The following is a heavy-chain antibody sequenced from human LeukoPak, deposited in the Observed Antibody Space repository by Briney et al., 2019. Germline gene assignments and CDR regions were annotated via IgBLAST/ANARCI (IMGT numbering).Heavy chain of an antibody. CDR3: ARDPERARDAFDI. CDR2: IYYSGST. J-gene: IGHJ3*02. V-gene: IGHV4-31*03. CDR1: GGSISSGGYY. Sequence: PSQTLSLTCTVSGGSISSGGYYWSWIRQHPGKGLEWIGYIYYSGSTYYNPSLKSRVTISVDTSKNQFSLQLNSVTPEDTAVYYCARDPERARDAFDIWGQGTMVTVSS. D-gene: IGHD1-14*01.